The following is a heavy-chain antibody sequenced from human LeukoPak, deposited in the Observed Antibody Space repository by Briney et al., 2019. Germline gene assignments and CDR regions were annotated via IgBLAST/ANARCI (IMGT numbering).Heavy chain of an antibody. J-gene: IGHJ5*02. V-gene: IGHV6-1*01. D-gene: IGHD2-2*01. CDR3: ARRLTQYDCFDP. CDR2: TCYRSTWYN. Sequence: SQTLSPTCAISGDSVSSNSVTRNWIRQSPSRGLEWLGRTCYRSTWYNDYAVSVRGRITVNPDTSKNQFSLHLNSVTPEDTAVYYCARRLTQYDCFDPWGQGILVTVSS. CDR1: GDSVSSNSVT.